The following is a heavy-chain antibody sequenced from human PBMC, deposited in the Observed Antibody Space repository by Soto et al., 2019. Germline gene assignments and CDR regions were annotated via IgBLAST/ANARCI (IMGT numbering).Heavy chain of an antibody. Sequence: ASVKVSCKASGYTFTSYGISWVRQAPGQGLEWMGWIGAYNGNTNYAQKLQGRVTMTTDTSTSTAYMELRSLRSDDTAVYYCARATWIQLWLQPGESDYWGQGTLVTVSS. CDR3: ARATWIQLWLQPGESDY. J-gene: IGHJ4*02. CDR2: IGAYNGNT. CDR1: GYTFTSYG. V-gene: IGHV1-18*01. D-gene: IGHD5-18*01.